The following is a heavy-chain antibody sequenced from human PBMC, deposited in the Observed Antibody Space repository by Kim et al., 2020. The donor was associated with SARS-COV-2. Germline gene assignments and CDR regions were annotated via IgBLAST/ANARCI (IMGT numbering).Heavy chain of an antibody. CDR3: ARVGMYYYDSSGYFAFDI. CDR1: GGSISSYY. V-gene: IGHV4-59*01. Sequence: SETLSLTCTVSGGSISSYYWSWIRQPPGKGLEWIGYIYYSGSTNYNPSLKSRVTISVDTSKNQFSLKLSSVTAADTAVYYCARVGMYYYDSSGYFAFDIWGQGTMVTVSS. D-gene: IGHD3-22*01. CDR2: IYYSGST. J-gene: IGHJ3*02.